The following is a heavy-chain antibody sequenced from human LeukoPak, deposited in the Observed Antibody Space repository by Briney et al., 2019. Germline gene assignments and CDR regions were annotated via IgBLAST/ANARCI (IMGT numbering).Heavy chain of an antibody. CDR2: ISYDGSNK. J-gene: IGHJ3*02. Sequence: GGSLRLSCAASGFTFSSYAMHWVRQAPGKGLEWVAVISYDGSNKYYADSVKGRFTISRDNSKNTLYLQMNSLRAEDTAVYYCARDSGPAAFDIWGQGTMVTVSS. CDR3: ARDSGPAAFDI. V-gene: IGHV3-30-3*01. CDR1: GFTFSSYA.